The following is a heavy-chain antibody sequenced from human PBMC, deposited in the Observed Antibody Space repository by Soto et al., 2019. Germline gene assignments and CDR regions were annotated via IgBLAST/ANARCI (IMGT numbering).Heavy chain of an antibody. J-gene: IGHJ5*01. Sequence: SETLSLTCSVSGDSISTVDYFWAWIRQPPGQALEYIGYIYKSATTYYNPSFESRVAISLDTSKSQFSLNVTSVTAADTAVYFCARGRYCLTGRCFPNWLDSWGQGTLVTVSS. CDR1: GDSISTVDYF. D-gene: IGHD2-15*01. V-gene: IGHV4-30-4*01. CDR2: IYKSATT. CDR3: ARGRYCLTGRCFPNWLDS.